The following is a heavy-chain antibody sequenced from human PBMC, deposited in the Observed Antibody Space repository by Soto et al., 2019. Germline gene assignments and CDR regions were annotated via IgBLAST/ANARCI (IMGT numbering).Heavy chain of an antibody. V-gene: IGHV4-31*03. J-gene: IGHJ4*02. Sequence: PSETLSLTCTVSGDSLSSGGHYWSWIRQHPGKGLEWIGHIYDSVNTYYSPSLRSRVTISADMSKNQFSLNLRSVTAADTAVYYCERVDNRGCLAILTDYWGQGTLVTVSS. CDR3: ERVDNRGCLAILTDY. D-gene: IGHD3-3*02. CDR2: IYDSVNT. CDR1: GDSLSSGGHY.